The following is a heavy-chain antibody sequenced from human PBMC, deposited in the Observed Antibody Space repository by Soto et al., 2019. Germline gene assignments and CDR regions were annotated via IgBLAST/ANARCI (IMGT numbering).Heavy chain of an antibody. D-gene: IGHD2-15*01. CDR3: AKDSRVVAATPHGDY. V-gene: IGHV3-23*01. CDR1: GFTFSNYA. J-gene: IGHJ4*02. Sequence: EVQQLQSGGGLVQPGGTLRLSCAASGFTFSNYAMSWVRQAPGKGQEWVSAISGSGGSTHYADSVKGRFTIARHNSKNTLYLQMNSLRAEDTAVQYCAKDSRVVAATPHGDYWGQGTLVTVSS. CDR2: ISGSGGST.